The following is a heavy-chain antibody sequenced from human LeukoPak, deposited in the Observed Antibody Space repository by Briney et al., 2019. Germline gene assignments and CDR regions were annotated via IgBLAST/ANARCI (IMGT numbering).Heavy chain of an antibody. D-gene: IGHD3-22*01. CDR2: ISSSSSTI. CDR1: GFTFSSYS. Sequence: GGSLRLSCAASGFTFSSYSMNWVRQAPGKGLEWVSYISSSSSTIYYADSVKGRFTISRDNAKNSLYLQMNSLRAEDTVVYYCATYSSLNRREFQYWGQGTLLTVSS. CDR3: ATYSSLNRREFQY. J-gene: IGHJ1*01. V-gene: IGHV3-48*01.